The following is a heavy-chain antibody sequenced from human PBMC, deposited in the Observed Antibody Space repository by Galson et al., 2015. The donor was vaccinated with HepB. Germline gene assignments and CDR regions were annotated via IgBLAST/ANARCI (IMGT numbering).Heavy chain of an antibody. D-gene: IGHD1-20*01. CDR3: ARFSHGITGTNFFDY. CDR1: GYTFTGYY. V-gene: IGHV1-2*02. CDR2: INPNSGGT. J-gene: IGHJ4*02. Sequence: SVKVSCKASGYTFTGYYMHWVRQAPGQGLEWMGWINPNSGGTNYAQKFQGRVTMTRDTSISTAYVELSRLRSDDTAVYYCARFSHGITGTNFFDYWGQGTLVTVSS.